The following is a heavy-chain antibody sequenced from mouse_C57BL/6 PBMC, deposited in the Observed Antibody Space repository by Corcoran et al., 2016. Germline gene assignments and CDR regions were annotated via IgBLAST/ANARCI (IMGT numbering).Heavy chain of an antibody. V-gene: IGHV14-3*01. CDR1: GFNIKNTY. Sequence: EVQLQQSVAELVRPGASVKLSCTASGFNIKNTYMHWVKQRPEQGLEWIGRIDPANGNTKYAPKFQGKATITADTSSNTAYLQLSSLTSEDTANYYCARSPITTVVDWYFDVWGTGTTVTVSS. J-gene: IGHJ1*03. CDR3: ARSPITTVVDWYFDV. CDR2: IDPANGNT. D-gene: IGHD1-1*01.